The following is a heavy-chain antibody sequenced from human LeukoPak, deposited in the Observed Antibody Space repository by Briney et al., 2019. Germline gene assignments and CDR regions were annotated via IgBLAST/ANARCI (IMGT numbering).Heavy chain of an antibody. Sequence: SETLSLTCAVSGYSISSGYYWGWIRQPPGKGLEWIGSIYHSGSTYYNPSLKSRVTISVDTSKNQFSLKLSSVTAADTAVYYCARHNSPYYDFWSGYYTPDENLDYWGQGTLVTVS. V-gene: IGHV4-38-2*01. D-gene: IGHD3-3*01. CDR3: ARHNSPYYDFWSGYYTPDENLDY. CDR1: GYSISSGYY. J-gene: IGHJ4*02. CDR2: IYHSGST.